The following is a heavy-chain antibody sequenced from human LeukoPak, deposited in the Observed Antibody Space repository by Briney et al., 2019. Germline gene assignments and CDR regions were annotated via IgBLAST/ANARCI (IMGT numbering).Heavy chain of an antibody. D-gene: IGHD3-22*01. Sequence: GGSLRLSCEASGFTFNNYAMGWVRQAPGKGLEWVSAISGSGSSTYYTDSVKGRFTISRDNSKNTLFLQMNSLRVEDTAVYYCTRTRWTSGYYFDYWGQGTLVTVSS. V-gene: IGHV3-23*01. J-gene: IGHJ4*02. CDR2: ISGSGSST. CDR3: TRTRWTSGYYFDY. CDR1: GFTFNNYA.